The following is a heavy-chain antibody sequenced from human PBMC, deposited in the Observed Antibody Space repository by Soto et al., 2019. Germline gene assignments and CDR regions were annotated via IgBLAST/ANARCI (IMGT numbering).Heavy chain of an antibody. Sequence: QVQLVESGGGVVQPGRSLRLSCAASGFNFSSYGMHWVRQAPGKGLEWVAVIWYDGSNKYYADSVKGRFTISRDNSKNTLYLQMNSLRAEDTAVYYCARVPITMIGNYYGMDVWGQGTTVTVSS. J-gene: IGHJ6*02. CDR2: IWYDGSNK. CDR3: ARVPITMIGNYYGMDV. CDR1: GFNFSSYG. D-gene: IGHD3-22*01. V-gene: IGHV3-33*01.